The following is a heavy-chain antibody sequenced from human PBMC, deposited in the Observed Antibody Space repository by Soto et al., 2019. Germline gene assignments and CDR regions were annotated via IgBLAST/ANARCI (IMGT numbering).Heavy chain of an antibody. J-gene: IGHJ4*02. Sequence: LQLQESGPGLVKPSETLSLTCTVSGDSIRNRNYYWGRIRQPPGKGLEWIVSRYDDESTLYNPSLKRRVTVSIDTSKKQFSLKMTSVTAADMGVYYCARGIYEGSSGYDLDVWGQGNLVTVSS. CDR2: RYDDEST. D-gene: IGHD3-22*01. V-gene: IGHV4-39*01. CDR3: ARGIYEGSSGYDLDV. CDR1: GDSIRNRNYY.